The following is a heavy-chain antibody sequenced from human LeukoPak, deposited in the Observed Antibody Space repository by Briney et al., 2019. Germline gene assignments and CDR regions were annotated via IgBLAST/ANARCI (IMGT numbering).Heavy chain of an antibody. CDR2: LYNSGIT. D-gene: IGHD2-21*01. CDR1: GGSISSYF. J-gene: IGHJ6*02. V-gene: IGHV4-59*08. Sequence: PSETLSLTCTVSGGSISSYFWNWIRQRPGKGMEWIGCLYNSGITNYNPSLKSRVTISVDASKNQFSLNLSSVTAADTAVYYCARITFVVEGYGMDVWGQGTTVTVSS. CDR3: ARITFVVEGYGMDV.